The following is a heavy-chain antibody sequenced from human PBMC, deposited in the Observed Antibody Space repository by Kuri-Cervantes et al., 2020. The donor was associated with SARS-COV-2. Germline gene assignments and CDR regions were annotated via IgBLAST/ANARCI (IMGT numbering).Heavy chain of an antibody. D-gene: IGHD3-22*01. CDR1: GYSISSGYY. J-gene: IGHJ5*02. CDR3: ARDRFYYDSHWFDP. CDR2: IYTSGST. V-gene: IGHV4-38-2*02. Sequence: SETLSLTCTVSGYSISSGYYWGWIRQPPGKGLEWIGHIYTSGSTNYNPSLKSRVTISVDTSKNQFSLKLSSVTAADTAVYYCARDRFYYDSHWFDPWGQGTLVTVSS.